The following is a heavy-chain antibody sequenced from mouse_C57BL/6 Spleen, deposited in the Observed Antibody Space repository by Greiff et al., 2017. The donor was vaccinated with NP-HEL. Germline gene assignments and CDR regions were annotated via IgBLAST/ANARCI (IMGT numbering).Heavy chain of an antibody. Sequence: QVQLQQSGAELVMPGASVKLSCKASGYTFTSYWMHWVKQRPGQGLEWIGEIDPSDSYTNYNQKFKGKSTLTVDKSSSTAYMQLSSLTSEDSAVYYCARSGDYVAMDYWGQGTSVTVSS. J-gene: IGHJ4*01. CDR1: GYTFTSYW. CDR3: ARSGDYVAMDY. D-gene: IGHD3-1*01. CDR2: IDPSDSYT. V-gene: IGHV1-69*01.